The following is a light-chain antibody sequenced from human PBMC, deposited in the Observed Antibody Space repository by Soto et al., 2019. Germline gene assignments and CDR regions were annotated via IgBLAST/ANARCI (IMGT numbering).Light chain of an antibody. J-gene: IGLJ2*01. V-gene: IGLV2-14*01. CDR3: SSYASSAILL. Sequence: QSALTQPASVFGSPGQSITISCTGTSSDIGGYNYVSWYQQHPGKAPELIIYEVSHRPSEVSHRFSGSKSGNTASLTISGLQAEDEADYFCSSYASSAILLFGGGTKVTVL. CDR1: SSDIGGYNY. CDR2: EVS.